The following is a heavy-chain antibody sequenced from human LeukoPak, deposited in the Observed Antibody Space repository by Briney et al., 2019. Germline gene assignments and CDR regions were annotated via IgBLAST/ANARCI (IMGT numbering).Heavy chain of an antibody. CDR3: ARGFGFPGSFDYYYYYYGMDV. CDR1: GYTFSNYA. D-gene: IGHD2-21*01. Sequence: ASVKVSCKASGYTFSNYAIHWVRLAPGQRLEWMGWINAGNGNPQYSQKFQGRVTITRDTSAGAAYMELSSLRSEDTAVYYCARGFGFPGSFDYYYYYYGMDVWGQGTTVTVSS. V-gene: IGHV1-3*01. CDR2: INAGNGNP. J-gene: IGHJ6*02.